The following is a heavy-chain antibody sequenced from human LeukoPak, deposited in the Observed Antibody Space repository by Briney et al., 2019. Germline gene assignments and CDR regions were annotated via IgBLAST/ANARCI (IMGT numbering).Heavy chain of an antibody. V-gene: IGHV1-24*01. J-gene: IGHJ4*02. CDR2: FDPEDGET. CDR1: GYTLTELS. Sequence: ASVNVSCKVSGYTLTELSMHWGRQAPGKGREWMGGFDPEDGETIYPQKSKGRVTMTEDTSTDTAYMELRSLRSEDTAVYSCATYKRITFGGIIVLDYFDYWGQGTLVTVSS. D-gene: IGHD3-16*02. CDR3: ATYKRITFGGIIVLDYFDY.